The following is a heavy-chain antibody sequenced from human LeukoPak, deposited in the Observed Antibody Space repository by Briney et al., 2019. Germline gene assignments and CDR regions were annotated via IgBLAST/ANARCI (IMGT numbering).Heavy chain of an antibody. V-gene: IGHV4-4*02. J-gene: IGHJ4*02. CDR2: IYHSWST. Sequence: SGTLSLTCAVSGGSISSSNWLSWVRQPPGKGPEWIWEIYHSWSTNYNPSLKSRVTISVDKSKNQFSLKLSSVTAADTAVYYGARRPKGQQLVPHYCEYWGQGTLVTVPS. D-gene: IGHD6-13*01. CDR1: GGSISSSNW. CDR3: ARRPKGQQLVPHYCEY.